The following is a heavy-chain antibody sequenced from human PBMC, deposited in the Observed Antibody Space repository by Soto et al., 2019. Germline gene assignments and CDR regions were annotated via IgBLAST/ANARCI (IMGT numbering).Heavy chain of an antibody. J-gene: IGHJ4*02. D-gene: IGHD3-22*01. CDR2: ISSSGGST. Sequence: EVQLLESGGDLIQPGGSLRLSCAASGFTFSSYAMSWVRQAPGKGLGWVSAISSSGGSTFYADSVKGRFTISRDNSRNTLYLQMNSLRAEDTAIYYCSKYQPMTQPRPYFDYWGQGTLGTVSS. CDR1: GFTFSSYA. V-gene: IGHV3-23*01. CDR3: SKYQPMTQPRPYFDY.